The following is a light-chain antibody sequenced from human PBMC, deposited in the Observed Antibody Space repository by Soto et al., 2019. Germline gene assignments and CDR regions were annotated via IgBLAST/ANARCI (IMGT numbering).Light chain of an antibody. J-gene: IGKJ1*01. CDR2: AAS. Sequence: EIVLTQSPGTLSLSPGERATLPCRASQSVTSSYLAWYQQKPGQAPRLLIYAASSRASAIPDRFSGSGSGTDFTLTISRLEPEDFDVYYCHQYGTSPQTLGQGTKVDIK. CDR1: QSVTSSY. CDR3: HQYGTSPQT. V-gene: IGKV3-20*01.